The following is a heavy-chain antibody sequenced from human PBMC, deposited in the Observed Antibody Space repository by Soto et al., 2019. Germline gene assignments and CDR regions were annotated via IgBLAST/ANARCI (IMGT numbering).Heavy chain of an antibody. D-gene: IGHD3-16*01. CDR2: ISFTGDN. CDR1: GDSVSGGGYY. V-gene: IGHV4-61*08. CDR3: SRGGHYDHSMI. Sequence: QVQLQESGPGLAKPSETLSLICTVSGDSVSGGGYYWTWIRQPPGKGLEWIGYISFTGDNTYNPSPRRRVTIAKHTSKNQFSLKLTSATAADTAFYYCSRGGHYDHSMIWGQGTLVTVSS. J-gene: IGHJ4*02.